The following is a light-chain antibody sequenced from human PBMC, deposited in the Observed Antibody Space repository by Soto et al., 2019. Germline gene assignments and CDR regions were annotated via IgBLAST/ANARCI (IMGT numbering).Light chain of an antibody. Sequence: QSVLTQPPSASGTPGQRVTTSCSGSSSNIGSNYVYWYQQLPGTAPKLLIYRNNQRPSGVPDRFSGSKSGTSASLAISGLRSEDEANYYCAAWDDSLSGVVFGGGNKLTVL. CDR1: SSNIGSNY. CDR2: RNN. V-gene: IGLV1-47*01. CDR3: AAWDDSLSGVV. J-gene: IGLJ3*02.